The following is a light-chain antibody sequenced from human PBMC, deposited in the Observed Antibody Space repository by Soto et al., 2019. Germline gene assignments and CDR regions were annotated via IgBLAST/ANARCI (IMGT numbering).Light chain of an antibody. Sequence: SSELTQSPSVSVAPGQTARITCGGNNIRTKSVHWYQQQPGQAPVLVVYDDTARPPGIPERFSGSNSGNMATLTISRVEAGDEADYYCQVWDSSSDHVVFGGGTKLTVL. CDR1: NIRTKS. CDR2: DDT. V-gene: IGLV3-21*02. J-gene: IGLJ2*01. CDR3: QVWDSSSDHVV.